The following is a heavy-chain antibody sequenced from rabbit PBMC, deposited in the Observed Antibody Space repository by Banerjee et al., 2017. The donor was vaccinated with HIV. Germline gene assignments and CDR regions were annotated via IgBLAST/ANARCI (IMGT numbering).Heavy chain of an antibody. Sequence: QEQLEESGGDLVKPEGSLTLTCTASGFSFSNKCVMCWVRQAPGKGLEWIACINTSSGNTVYASWAKGRFTISKTSSTTVTLQMTSLTAADTATYFCARDLAGAIGWNFNLWGPGTLVTV. CDR1: GFSFSNKCV. D-gene: IGHD4-1*01. CDR3: ARDLAGAIGWNFNL. CDR2: INTSSGNT. J-gene: IGHJ4*01. V-gene: IGHV1S45*01.